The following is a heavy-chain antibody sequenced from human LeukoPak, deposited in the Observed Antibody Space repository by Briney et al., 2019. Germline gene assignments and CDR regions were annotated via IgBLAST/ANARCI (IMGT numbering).Heavy chain of an antibody. V-gene: IGHV4-38-2*02. Sequence: PSETLSLTCTVSGYSISSGYYWGRIRQPPGKGLEWIGSIYHSGSTYYNPSLKSRVTISVDTSKNQFSLKLSSVTAADTAVYYCARDTLQYYDILTGPPRYFDLWGRGTLVTVSS. J-gene: IGHJ2*01. D-gene: IGHD3-9*01. CDR1: GYSISSGYY. CDR3: ARDTLQYYDILTGPPRYFDL. CDR2: IYHSGST.